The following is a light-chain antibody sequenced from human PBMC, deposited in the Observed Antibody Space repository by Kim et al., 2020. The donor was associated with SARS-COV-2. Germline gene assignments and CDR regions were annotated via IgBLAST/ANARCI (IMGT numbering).Light chain of an antibody. J-gene: IGKJ4*01. Sequence: PGERATLSCSARQSVRNYLAWYRQKPGQAPTLLIYDTDNRATGIPTRFSGIGSGTDFTLSISNLDPEDFAVYYCQQRSSWPLTFGGGTKVDI. CDR1: QSVRNY. CDR3: QQRSSWPLT. CDR2: DTD. V-gene: IGKV3-11*01.